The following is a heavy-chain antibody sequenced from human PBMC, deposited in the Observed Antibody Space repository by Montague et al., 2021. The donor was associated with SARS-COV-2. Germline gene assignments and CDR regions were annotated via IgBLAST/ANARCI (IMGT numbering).Heavy chain of an antibody. Sequence: SETLSLTCAVYGGSFSGYYWTWIRQSPGKGLEWIAEINHSGTTNYNFNPSLRSRVTISVDTSKSQFSLKLSSVTAADTGVYYCARWDPQTLTLIGLRGKSASDYWGQGALVNVS. J-gene: IGHJ4*02. D-gene: IGHD4-23*01. CDR3: ARWDPQTLTLIGLRGKSASDY. V-gene: IGHV4-34*01. CDR2: INHSGTT. CDR1: GGSFSGYY.